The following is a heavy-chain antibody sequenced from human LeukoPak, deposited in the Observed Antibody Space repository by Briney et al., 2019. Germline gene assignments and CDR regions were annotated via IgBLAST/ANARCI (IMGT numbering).Heavy chain of an antibody. Sequence: GGSLRLSCAASGFTVSSNYMSWARQAPGKGLEWVSVIHTDDTTYYADSVKGRFTISRDTSRNTLHLQMNSLRAEDTAVYYCARGENNYGYYYFDYWGQGTLVTVSS. D-gene: IGHD5-18*01. CDR3: ARGENNYGYYYFDY. CDR2: IHTDDTT. J-gene: IGHJ4*02. CDR1: GFTVSSNY. V-gene: IGHV3-53*01.